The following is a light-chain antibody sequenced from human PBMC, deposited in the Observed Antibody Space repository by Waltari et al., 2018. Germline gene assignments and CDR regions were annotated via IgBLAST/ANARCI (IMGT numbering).Light chain of an antibody. CDR3: QQYDDWPPLT. CDR2: AAS. CDR1: QSISRN. V-gene: IGKV3-15*01. J-gene: IGKJ4*01. Sequence: EIVMTQSPATLSVSPGDGATLSCRADQSISRNLAWDQQRPGQSPRLLIYAASTRATGVPGRFSGSGSGTEFTLSISTLQSEDFGVYYCQQYDDWPPLTFGGGTKVEIK.